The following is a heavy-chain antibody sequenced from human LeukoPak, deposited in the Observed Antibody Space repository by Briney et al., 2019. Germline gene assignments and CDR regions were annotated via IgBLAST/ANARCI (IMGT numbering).Heavy chain of an antibody. CDR3: ARGLSGYASSLGY. CDR1: GFTFNSYT. J-gene: IGHJ4*02. D-gene: IGHD6-6*01. Sequence: SGGSLRLSCAASGFTFNSYTMHWVRQAPGKGLEWVAVIPYDGGNKYYADSAKGRFIISRDNSKNTLYLQMNSLRAEDTAVYYCARGLSGYASSLGYWGQGTLVTVSA. V-gene: IGHV3-30*04. CDR2: IPYDGGNK.